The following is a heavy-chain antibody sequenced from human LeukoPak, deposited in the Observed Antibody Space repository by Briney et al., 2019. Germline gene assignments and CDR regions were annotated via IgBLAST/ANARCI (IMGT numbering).Heavy chain of an antibody. V-gene: IGHV4-34*01. CDR3: ARGLWFGEFLNWFDP. CDR1: GGSFSGYY. D-gene: IGHD3-10*01. CDR2: INHSGST. Sequence: SETLSLTCAVYGGSFSGYYWSWIRQPPGKGLEWIGEINHSGSTNYNPSLKSRVTISVDTSKNQFSLKLSSVTAADTAVYYCARGLWFGEFLNWFDPWGQGTLVTVSS. J-gene: IGHJ5*02.